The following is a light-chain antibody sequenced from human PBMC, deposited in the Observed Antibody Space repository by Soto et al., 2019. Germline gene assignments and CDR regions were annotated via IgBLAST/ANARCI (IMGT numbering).Light chain of an antibody. CDR2: DAS. J-gene: IGKJ3*01. V-gene: IGKV3-11*01. CDR3: QQRSNWPPLFT. Sequence: EIVFTQSPATLSLSPGERATLSCRASQSVSSYLAWYQQKPGQAPRLLIYDASNRATGIPARFSGSGSGTDFTLPISSLEPEDFAVYYCQQRSNWPPLFTFGPGTKVDIK. CDR1: QSVSSY.